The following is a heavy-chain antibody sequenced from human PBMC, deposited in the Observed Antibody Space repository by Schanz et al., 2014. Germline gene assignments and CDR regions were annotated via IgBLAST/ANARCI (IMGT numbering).Heavy chain of an antibody. CDR2: ISGSGGST. CDR1: GFTFSSYA. J-gene: IGHJ4*02. Sequence: EVQLLESGGGLVQPGGSLRLSCAGSGFTFSSYAMSWVRQAPGKGLEWVSAISGSGGSTYYADSVKGRFTISRDSSKNTLYLQMSSLRAEDTAVYYCVKDDRGDVVVVAANYWGQGAQVIVSS. CDR3: VKDDRGDVVVVAANY. D-gene: IGHD2-15*01. V-gene: IGHV3-23*01.